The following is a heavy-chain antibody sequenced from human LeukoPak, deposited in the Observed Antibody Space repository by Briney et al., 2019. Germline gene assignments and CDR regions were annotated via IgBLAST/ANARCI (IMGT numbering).Heavy chain of an antibody. D-gene: IGHD3-16*01. Sequence: GASVKVSCKASGYTFTSYYMHWVRQAPGQGLEWMGIINPSGGSTSYAQKFQGRVTMTRDTSTSTVYTELSSLRSEDTAVYYCARDWVGAYYMDVWGKGTTVTISS. J-gene: IGHJ6*03. CDR3: ARDWVGAYYMDV. V-gene: IGHV1-46*01. CDR1: GYTFTSYY. CDR2: INPSGGST.